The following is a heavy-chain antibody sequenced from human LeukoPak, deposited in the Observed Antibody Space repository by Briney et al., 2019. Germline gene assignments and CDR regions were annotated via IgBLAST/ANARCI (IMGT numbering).Heavy chain of an antibody. V-gene: IGHV3-74*01. CDR1: GGSFSGYYW. D-gene: IGHD1-26*01. Sequence: LSLTCAVYGGSFSGYYWMHWVRQAPGKGLVWVSRINSDGSSTSYADSVKGRFTISRDNAKNTLYLQMNSLRAEDTAVYYCARDPGPTSGSYWGSYYYYYYMDVWGKGTTVTISS. CDR3: ARDPGPTSGSYWGSYYYYYYMDV. CDR2: INSDGSST. J-gene: IGHJ6*03.